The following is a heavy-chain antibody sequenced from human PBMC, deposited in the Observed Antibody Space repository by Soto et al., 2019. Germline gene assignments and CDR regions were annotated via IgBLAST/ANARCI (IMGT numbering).Heavy chain of an antibody. D-gene: IGHD2-15*01. Sequence: ASVKVSCKASGGTFSSYTISWARQAPGQGLEWMGRIIPILGIANYAQKFQGRVTITADKSTSTAYMELSSLRSEDTAVYYCARDGVVVVAATYSADAFDIWGQGTMVTVSS. CDR1: GGTFSSYT. J-gene: IGHJ3*02. CDR3: ARDGVVVVAATYSADAFDI. V-gene: IGHV1-69*04. CDR2: IIPILGIA.